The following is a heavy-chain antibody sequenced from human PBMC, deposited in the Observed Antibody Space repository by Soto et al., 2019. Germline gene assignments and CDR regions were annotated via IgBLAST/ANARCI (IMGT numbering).Heavy chain of an antibody. Sequence: SETLSLTFTLPGVSITNYYWTWIRHPPGKRLEWIGAIYYTGSTTYNPSLRSRVTFSVDTSKNQFSLSLTSVTAAETAVHFCAKAVSGGNLDYWGQGILVTTSS. CDR2: IYYTGST. CDR1: GVSITNYY. J-gene: IGHJ4*02. CDR3: AKAVSGGNLDY. V-gene: IGHV4-59*01. D-gene: IGHD6-25*01.